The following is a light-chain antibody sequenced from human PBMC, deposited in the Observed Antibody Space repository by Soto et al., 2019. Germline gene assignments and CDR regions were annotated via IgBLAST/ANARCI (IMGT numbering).Light chain of an antibody. Sequence: EIVLPQSPATLSLSPGERATLSCRASQSVSSYLAWYQQKPGQAPRLLIYDASSRATGIPARFSGSGSGTDFPLAISSLEPEDVAVYYCQQRSNWPLTFGGWTKGEIK. V-gene: IGKV3-11*01. J-gene: IGKJ4*01. CDR3: QQRSNWPLT. CDR2: DAS. CDR1: QSVSSY.